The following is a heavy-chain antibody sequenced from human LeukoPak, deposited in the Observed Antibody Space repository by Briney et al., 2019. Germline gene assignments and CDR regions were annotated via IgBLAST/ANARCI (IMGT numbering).Heavy chain of an antibody. CDR3: ARDRGITMVRGARPPRWEPDAFDI. D-gene: IGHD3-10*01. CDR2: IIPIFGTA. CDR1: GGTFSIYA. Sequence: GASLKVSSKASGGTFSIYAISWVRQAPGQGLEWMGGIIPIFGTANYAQKFQGRVTITADKSTSTAYMELSSLRSEDTAVYYCARDRGITMVRGARPPRWEPDAFDIWGQGTMVTVSS. V-gene: IGHV1-69*06. J-gene: IGHJ3*02.